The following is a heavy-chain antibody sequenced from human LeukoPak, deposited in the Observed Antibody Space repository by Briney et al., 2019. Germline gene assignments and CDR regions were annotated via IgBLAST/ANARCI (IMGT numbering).Heavy chain of an antibody. D-gene: IGHD6-13*01. CDR3: ASSIAAAGFQH. Sequence: PSETLSLTCTVSGYSISSGYYWGWIRQPPGKGLEWIGSIYHSGSTYYNPSLKSRVTISVDTSKNQFSLKLSSVTAADTAVYYCASSIAAAGFQHWGQGTLVTVSS. CDR1: GYSISSGYY. CDR2: IYHSGST. J-gene: IGHJ1*01. V-gene: IGHV4-38-2*02.